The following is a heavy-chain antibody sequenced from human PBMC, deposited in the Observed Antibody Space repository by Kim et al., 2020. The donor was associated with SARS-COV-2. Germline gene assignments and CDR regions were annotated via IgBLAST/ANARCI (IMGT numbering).Heavy chain of an antibody. V-gene: IGHV3-48*02. CDR1: GFTFSSYS. J-gene: IGHJ6*02. CDR2: ISSSSSTI. Sequence: GGSLRLSCAASGFTFSSYSMNWVRQAPGKGLEWVSYISSSSSTIYYADSVKGRFTISRDNAKNSLNLQMNSLRDEDTAVYYCARDSGLLYYYGMDVWGQGTTVTVSS. CDR3: ARDSGLLYYYGMDV. D-gene: IGHD3-10*01.